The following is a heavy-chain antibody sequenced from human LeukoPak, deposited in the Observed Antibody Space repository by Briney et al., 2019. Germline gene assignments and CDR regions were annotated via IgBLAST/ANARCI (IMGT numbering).Heavy chain of an antibody. CDR3: ARDLRPDGSGSYSAFDI. J-gene: IGHJ3*02. D-gene: IGHD3-10*01. CDR2: IKKNGSEK. Sequence: PGGSLRLSCAASGFTFSSYWMSWVRQAPGKGLEWVANIKKNGSEKYYVDSVKGRFTISRDNAKNSLYLQMNSLRAEDTAVYYCARDLRPDGSGSYSAFDIWGQGTMVTVSS. V-gene: IGHV3-7*01. CDR1: GFTFSSYW.